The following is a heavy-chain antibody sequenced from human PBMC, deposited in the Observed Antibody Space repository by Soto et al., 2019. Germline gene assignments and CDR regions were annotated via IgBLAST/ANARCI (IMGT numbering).Heavy chain of an antibody. Sequence: PSETLSLTCVVSSYVIESGHYWGWVRQPPGKGLEWVGSIYDSGTTYYNPSLRSRVTISADTSKNQSSLSLTSVTAADTAVYYCARSPQYYTPGSSPFDYWGPGTMVTVSS. J-gene: IGHJ4*03. D-gene: IGHD3-3*01. CDR2: IYDSGTT. CDR1: SYVIESGHY. CDR3: ARSPQYYTPGSSPFDY. V-gene: IGHV4-38-2*01.